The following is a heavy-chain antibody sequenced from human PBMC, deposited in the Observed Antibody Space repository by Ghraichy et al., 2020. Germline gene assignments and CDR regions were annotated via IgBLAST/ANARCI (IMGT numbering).Heavy chain of an antibody. CDR3: ARDYYDSHDY. CDR2: ISSSSSTI. Sequence: GGSLRLSCAASGFTFSSYSMNWVRQAPGKGLEWVSYISSSSSTIYYADSVKGRFTISRDNAKNSLYLQMNSLRAEDTAVYYCARDYYDSHDYWGQGTLVTVSS. V-gene: IGHV3-48*01. J-gene: IGHJ4*02. D-gene: IGHD3-22*01. CDR1: GFTFSSYS.